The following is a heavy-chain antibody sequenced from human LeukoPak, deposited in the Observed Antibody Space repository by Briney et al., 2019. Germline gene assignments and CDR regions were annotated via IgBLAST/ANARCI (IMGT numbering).Heavy chain of an antibody. CDR3: VRQQTPRGNFGY. D-gene: IGHD1-26*01. CDR2: IGTAGDT. J-gene: IGHJ4*02. Sequence: GGSLRLSCATSGFTFSNHAMHWVRQASGKGLEWVPAIGTAGDTFYPGSVKGRFTISRENAKNSLSLQMNSLRAEDTAVYYCVRQQTPRGNFGYWGQGTLVTVSS. CDR1: GFTFSNHA. V-gene: IGHV3-13*01.